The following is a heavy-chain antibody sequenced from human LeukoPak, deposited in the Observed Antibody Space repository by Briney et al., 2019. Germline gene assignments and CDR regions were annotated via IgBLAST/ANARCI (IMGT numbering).Heavy chain of an antibody. CDR2: ISSSGSYI. Sequence: PGGSLRLSCAASGFTFSSYSMNWVRQAPGKGLEWVSSISSSGSYISYAESVEGRFTISRDHAKKSLYLQMNSLTAEDTAVYYCARDRYYDSRTYMGEGYFDYWGQGTLVTVSS. D-gene: IGHD3-22*01. CDR3: ARDRYYDSRTYMGEGYFDY. V-gene: IGHV3-21*01. CDR1: GFTFSSYS. J-gene: IGHJ4*02.